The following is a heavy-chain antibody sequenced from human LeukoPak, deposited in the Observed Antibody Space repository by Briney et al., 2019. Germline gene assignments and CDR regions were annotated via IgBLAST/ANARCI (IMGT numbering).Heavy chain of an antibody. CDR3: ARVTSSSSTGSFDY. CDR1: GFTFSSYE. CDR2: ISSSGSTI. J-gene: IGHJ4*02. V-gene: IGHV3-48*03. Sequence: GGSLRLSCAASGFTFSSYEMNWVRQAPGKGLEWVSYISSSGSTIYYADSVKRRFTISRDNAKNSLYLQMNSLRAEDTAVYYCARVTSSSSTGSFDYWGQGTLVTVSS. D-gene: IGHD6-6*01.